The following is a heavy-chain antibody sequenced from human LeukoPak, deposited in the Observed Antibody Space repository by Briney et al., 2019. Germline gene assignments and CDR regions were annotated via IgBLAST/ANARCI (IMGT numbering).Heavy chain of an antibody. CDR3: ARGLVATPDY. CDR2: INHSGST. Sequence: PSETLSLTCTVSGGSISSSDYYWSWIRQPPGKGLEWIGEINHSGSTNYNPSLKSRVTISVDTSKNQFSLKLSSVTAADTAVYYCARGLVATPDYWGQGTLVTVSS. V-gene: IGHV4-39*07. D-gene: IGHD5-12*01. J-gene: IGHJ4*02. CDR1: GGSISSSDYY.